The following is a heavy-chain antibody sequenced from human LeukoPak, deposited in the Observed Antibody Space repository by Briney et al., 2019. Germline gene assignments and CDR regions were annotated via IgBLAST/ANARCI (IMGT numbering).Heavy chain of an antibody. CDR2: IFDGGIT. D-gene: IGHD6-13*01. J-gene: IGHJ4*02. V-gene: IGHV4-59*11. Sequence: SETLSLTCTVSGGSIKSHYWSWIRQPPGKGLEWIGYIFDGGITNYNPSLKSRVTMSVDTSRDQFSLRLSSVTAADTAIYYCASRPAGSTWYGVFDYWGQGTLVTVSS. CDR1: GGSIKSHY. CDR3: ASRPAGSTWYGVFDY.